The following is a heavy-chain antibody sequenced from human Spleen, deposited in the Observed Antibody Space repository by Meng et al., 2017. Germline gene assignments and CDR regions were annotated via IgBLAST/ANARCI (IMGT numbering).Heavy chain of an antibody. V-gene: IGHV1-2*06. CDR2: INPKSGDT. J-gene: IGHJ4*02. Sequence: QGRLGQFGGAGKKAGASVKVSCQPSGFNFPGYYRPWVRRAPGQGLGWMGRINPKSGDTHYAQKFQARVTMTGDTSISTAYMELSGLRSDDTAMYYCARDEDISAAGKLFGDYWGQGTLVTVSS. CDR1: GFNFPGYY. CDR3: ARDEDISAAGKLFGDY. D-gene: IGHD6-25*01.